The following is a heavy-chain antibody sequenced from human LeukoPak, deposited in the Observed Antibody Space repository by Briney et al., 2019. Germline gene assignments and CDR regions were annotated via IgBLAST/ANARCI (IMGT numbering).Heavy chain of an antibody. CDR1: GFTVSSTL. J-gene: IGHJ4*02. D-gene: IGHD5-24*01. V-gene: IGHV3-66*01. CDR2: IYDDGGT. CDR3: ARDYKYAFDN. Sequence: GGSLRLSCIVSGFTVSSTLMDWVRQAPGKGLEWVSVIYDDGGTVYADSVKGRFTISGDKAKNSLYLQMHSLRVEDTAVYYCARDYKYAFDNWGQGTLVTVSS.